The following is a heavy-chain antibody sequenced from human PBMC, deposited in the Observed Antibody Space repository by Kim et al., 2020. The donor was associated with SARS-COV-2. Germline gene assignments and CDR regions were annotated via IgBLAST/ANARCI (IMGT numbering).Heavy chain of an antibody. Sequence: SGPTLVKPTQTLTLTCTFSGFSLSTSGVGVGWIRQPPGKALEWLALIYWDDDKRYSPSLKSRLTITKDTSKNQVVLTMTNMDPVDTATYYCAHSNSYYYDSSGYYPGYFDYWGQGTLVTVSS. CDR1: GFSLSTSGVG. CDR3: AHSNSYYYDSSGYYPGYFDY. V-gene: IGHV2-5*02. J-gene: IGHJ4*02. CDR2: IYWDDDK. D-gene: IGHD3-22*01.